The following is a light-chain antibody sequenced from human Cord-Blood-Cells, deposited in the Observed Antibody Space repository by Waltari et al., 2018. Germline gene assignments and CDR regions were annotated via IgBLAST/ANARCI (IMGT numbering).Light chain of an antibody. CDR3: CSYAGSSTVV. CDR1: SSDVGGYNY. CDR2: DVS. Sequence: QSALTQPRSVSGSPEQSVTISCTGTSSDVGGYNYVYWYQQHPGKAPKLMIYDVSKRPSGVPDRFSGSKSGNTASLTISGLQAEDEADYYCCSYAGSSTVVFGGGTKLTVL. J-gene: IGLJ2*01. V-gene: IGLV2-11*01.